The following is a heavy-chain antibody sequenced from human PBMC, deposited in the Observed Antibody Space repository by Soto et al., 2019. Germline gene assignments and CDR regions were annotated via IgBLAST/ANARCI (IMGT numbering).Heavy chain of an antibody. CDR3: ARDSESIVVVVAAMGNWFDP. D-gene: IGHD2-15*01. Sequence: PGGSLRLSCAASGFTFSNYAMSWVRQAPGKGLEWVSGIGGRATSAYYADSVKGRFAISRDNAYNTLFLQLNSLRAEDTAVYYCARDSESIVVVVAAMGNWFDPWGQGTLVTVSS. CDR1: GFTFSNYA. J-gene: IGHJ5*02. CDR2: IGGRATSA. V-gene: IGHV3-23*01.